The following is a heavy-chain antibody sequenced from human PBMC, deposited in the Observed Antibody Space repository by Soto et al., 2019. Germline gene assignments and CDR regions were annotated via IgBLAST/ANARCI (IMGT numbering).Heavy chain of an antibody. Sequence: PGGSLRLSCAASGFSFSSYAMSWVRQAPGKGLEWVSGISGSGGTTYYTDSVKGRFTISRDNSKNTLYLQMNSLRAEDAAIYYCAKDHIGSGWYCFDYWGQGALVTVSS. D-gene: IGHD6-19*01. CDR1: GFSFSSYA. CDR3: AKDHIGSGWYCFDY. J-gene: IGHJ4*02. CDR2: ISGSGGTT. V-gene: IGHV3-23*01.